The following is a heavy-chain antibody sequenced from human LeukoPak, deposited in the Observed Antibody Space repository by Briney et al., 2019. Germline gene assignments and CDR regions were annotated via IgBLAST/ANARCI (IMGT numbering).Heavy chain of an antibody. CDR3: ARRYPTTNFDY. Sequence: SETLSLTCTVSGYSISSGYYWGWIRQSPGKRLEWLGNIYHNGDTYYHPSLKSRVTLSIDTSKNQFSLKLSSVTAADTAVYYCARRYPTTNFDYWGPGTLVTVSS. D-gene: IGHD3-9*01. CDR1: GYSISSGYY. CDR2: IYHNGDT. J-gene: IGHJ4*02. V-gene: IGHV4-38-2*02.